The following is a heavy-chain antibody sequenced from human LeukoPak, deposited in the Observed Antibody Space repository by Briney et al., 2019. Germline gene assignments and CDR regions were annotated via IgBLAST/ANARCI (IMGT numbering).Heavy chain of an antibody. J-gene: IGHJ5*02. D-gene: IGHD3-10*01. V-gene: IGHV4-59*02. CDR2: IHYSGGT. Sequence: SETLSLTCTVSGGSVTSYYWSWIRPPPGKGLAWIGYIHYSGGTNYTPSLKSRVTISVDTSKIQFSLKLTSVTAADTAVYYCARDRHVSGSAHSFDPWGQGTLVTVSS. CDR1: GGSVTSYY. CDR3: ARDRHVSGSAHSFDP.